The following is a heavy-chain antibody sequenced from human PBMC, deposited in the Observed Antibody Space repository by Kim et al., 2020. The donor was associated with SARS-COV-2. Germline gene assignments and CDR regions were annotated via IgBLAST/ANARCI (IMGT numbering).Heavy chain of an antibody. CDR2: INAYNSKT. D-gene: IGHD2-21*01. Sequence: ASVKVSCKASGYTFRQYGITWVRQAPGQGLEWMGWINAYNSKTNYAQDFQARVTLTTDTSTSTAYMDLRSLRFDDTAVYYCARESAGDREVADWGQGT. J-gene: IGHJ4*02. CDR1: GYTFRQYG. V-gene: IGHV1-18*01. CDR3: ARESAGDREVAD.